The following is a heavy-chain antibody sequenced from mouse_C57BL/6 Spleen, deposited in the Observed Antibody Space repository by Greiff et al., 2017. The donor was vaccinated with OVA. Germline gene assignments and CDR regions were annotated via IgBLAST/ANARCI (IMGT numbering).Heavy chain of an antibody. Sequence: VQLQQSGPGLVKPSQSLSLTCSVTGYSITSGYYWHWIRQFPGNKLEWMGYISYDGSNNYNPSLKNRISITRDTSKNQFFLKLNSVTTEDTATYYCARERDAMDYWGQGTSVTVSS. CDR1: GYSITSGYY. J-gene: IGHJ4*01. V-gene: IGHV3-6*01. CDR3: ARERDAMDY. CDR2: ISYDGSN.